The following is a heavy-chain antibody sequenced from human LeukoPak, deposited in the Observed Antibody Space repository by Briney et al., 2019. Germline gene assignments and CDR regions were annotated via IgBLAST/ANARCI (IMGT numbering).Heavy chain of an antibody. CDR3: ARDYWGELED. V-gene: IGHV3-48*01. CDR2: ISSSSSTI. D-gene: IGHD3-16*01. Sequence: PGGSLRLSCAASGFTFSSYSMNWVRQAPGKGLEWVSYISSSSSTIYYADSVKGRFTISRDNAKNSLYLQMNSLRAEDTAVYYCARDYWGELEDWGQGTLVTVSS. J-gene: IGHJ4*02. CDR1: GFTFSSYS.